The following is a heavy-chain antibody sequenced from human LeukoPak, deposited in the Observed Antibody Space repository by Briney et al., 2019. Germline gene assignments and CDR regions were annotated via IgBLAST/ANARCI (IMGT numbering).Heavy chain of an antibody. J-gene: IGHJ4*02. CDR1: GGTFSSYA. Sequence: SVKVSCKASGGTFSSYAISWVRQAPGQGLEWMGGIIPIFGTANYAQKFQGRVTITADESTSTAYMELSSLRSEDTAVYYCARDSRDYGSGSSQYYFDYWGQGTLVAVSS. CDR2: IIPIFGTA. CDR3: ARDSRDYGSGSSQYYFDY. D-gene: IGHD3-10*01. V-gene: IGHV1-69*01.